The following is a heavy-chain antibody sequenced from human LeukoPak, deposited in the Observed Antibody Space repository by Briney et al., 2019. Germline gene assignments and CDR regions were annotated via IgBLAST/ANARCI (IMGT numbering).Heavy chain of an antibody. D-gene: IGHD4-17*01. CDR2: IFHTETT. J-gene: IGHJ5*02. CDR1: GYSISSGHY. CDR3: ARGPYGDYEQRQFDR. Sequence: KPSETLSLTCTVSGYSISSGHYWGWIRQPPGKGLEWIGNIFHTETTYYHPSLESRVTISVDTSTNQFSLTLSSVTAADTAVYYCARGPYGDYEQRQFDRWGQGTLVTVSS. V-gene: IGHV4-38-2*02.